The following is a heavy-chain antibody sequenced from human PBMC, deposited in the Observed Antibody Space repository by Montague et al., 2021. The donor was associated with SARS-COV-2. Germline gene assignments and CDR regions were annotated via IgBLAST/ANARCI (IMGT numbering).Heavy chain of an antibody. Sequence: PALVKPTQTLTLTCIFSGFSLSTDGMGVGWIRQPPGRALEWLALIYWDDDGRYSPSLRSRLTITKDTSKNQVVLTMTIMDPVDTATYYCARTWAYGSGSYGVDPWGQGTLVTVSS. V-gene: IGHV2-5*02. CDR3: ARTWAYGSGSYGVDP. D-gene: IGHD3-10*01. J-gene: IGHJ5*02. CDR1: GFSLSTDGMG. CDR2: IYWDDDG.